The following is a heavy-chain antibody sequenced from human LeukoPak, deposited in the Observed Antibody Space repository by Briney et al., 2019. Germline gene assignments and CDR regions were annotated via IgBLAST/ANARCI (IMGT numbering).Heavy chain of an antibody. V-gene: IGHV1-18*01. J-gene: IGHJ4*02. CDR3: AQGRPYYFDY. CDR1: GYSFTNYG. CDR2: ISAYNGNT. Sequence: GASVKVSCKASGYSFTNYGISWVRQAPGQGLEWMGWISAYNGNTNYAQKFQGRVTMTTDTSTSTAYMELRSLRSDDTAVYYCAQGRPYYFDYWGQGTLVTVSS. D-gene: IGHD1-26*01.